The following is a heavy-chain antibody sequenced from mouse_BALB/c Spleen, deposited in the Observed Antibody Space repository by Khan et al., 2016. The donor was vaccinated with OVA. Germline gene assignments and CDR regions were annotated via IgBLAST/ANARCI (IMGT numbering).Heavy chain of an antibody. CDR1: GYSITSDYA. J-gene: IGHJ3*01. D-gene: IGHD4-1*01. CDR3: AMGRTY. CDR2: ISYSGST. Sequence: EVKLVESGPGLVKPSQSLSLTCTVTGYSITSDYAWNWIRQFPGNKLEWMGYISYSGSTSYNPSLKSRFSISRDTSKNQFFLQLNSVTTEDTATYYCAMGRTYWGQGTLVTVSA. V-gene: IGHV3-2*02.